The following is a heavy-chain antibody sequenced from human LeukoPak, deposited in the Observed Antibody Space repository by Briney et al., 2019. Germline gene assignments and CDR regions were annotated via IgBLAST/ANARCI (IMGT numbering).Heavy chain of an antibody. D-gene: IGHD6-6*01. V-gene: IGHV4-30-2*01. CDR2: IYHSGST. Sequence: PSETLSLTCAVSGGSISSGGYSWSWTRQPPGKGLEWIGYIYHSGSTYYNPSLKSRVTISVDRSKNQFSLKLSSVTAADTAVYYCARTSIAARRANAFDIWGQGTMVTVPS. J-gene: IGHJ3*02. CDR3: ARTSIAARRANAFDI. CDR1: GGSISSGGYS.